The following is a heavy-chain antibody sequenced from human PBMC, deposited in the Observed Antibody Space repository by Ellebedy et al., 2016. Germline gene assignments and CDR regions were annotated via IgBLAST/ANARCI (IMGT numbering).Heavy chain of an antibody. J-gene: IGHJ4*02. CDR2: INSDGSST. V-gene: IGHV3-74*01. CDR1: GFTFSGYW. Sequence: GESLKISCAASGFTFSGYWMDWVRQAPGKGLVWVSRINSDGSSTIYADSVKGRFTVSRDKAKNTLYLQMNSLRAEDTAVYYCARIVATTWGRDYWGQGTLVTVSS. D-gene: IGHD5-12*01. CDR3: ARIVATTWGRDY.